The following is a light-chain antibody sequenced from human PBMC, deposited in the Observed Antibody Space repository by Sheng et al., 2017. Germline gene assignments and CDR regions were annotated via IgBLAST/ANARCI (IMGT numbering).Light chain of an antibody. J-gene: IGKJ2*01. CDR1: QSVGSD. Sequence: EIVMTQSPATLSVSPGERATLSCGASQSVGSDLAWYQQKPGQAPRLLIYAASTRATGVPARFSGSGSGTEFTLTISSLQSEDFAVYSCQQYNDWPTFGQGTKLEI. V-gene: IGKV3-15*01. CDR3: QQYNDWPT. CDR2: AAS.